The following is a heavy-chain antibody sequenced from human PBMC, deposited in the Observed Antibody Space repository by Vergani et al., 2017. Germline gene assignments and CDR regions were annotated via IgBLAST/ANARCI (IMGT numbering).Heavy chain of an antibody. CDR1: GFTFSNAW. Sequence: LVESGGGLVQPGGSLRLSCAASGFTFSNAWMSWVRQAPGKGLEWVGRIKSKTDGGTTDYAAPVKGRFTISRDDSKNTLYLQMNSLKTEDTAVYYCTTDYGASYYYYGMDVWGQGTTVTVSS. CDR2: IKSKTDGGTT. J-gene: IGHJ6*02. D-gene: IGHD4-17*01. CDR3: TTDYGASYYYYGMDV. V-gene: IGHV3-15*01.